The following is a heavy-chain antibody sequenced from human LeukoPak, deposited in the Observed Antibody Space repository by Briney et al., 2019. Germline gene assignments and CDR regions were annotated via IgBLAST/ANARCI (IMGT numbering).Heavy chain of an antibody. J-gene: IGHJ4*02. D-gene: IGHD5-12*01. Sequence: SETLSLTCSVSGGSISSSSYYWGWIRQPPGKGLEWIGSISYTGSTFYNPSPKSRVTISVDTSKNQFSLKLSSVTAADTAVYYCARGRDGYTDWGQGTLVTVSS. V-gene: IGHV4-39*07. CDR1: GGSISSSSYY. CDR2: ISYTGST. CDR3: ARGRDGYTD.